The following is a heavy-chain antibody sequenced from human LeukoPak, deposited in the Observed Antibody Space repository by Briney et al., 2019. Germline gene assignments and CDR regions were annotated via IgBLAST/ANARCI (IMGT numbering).Heavy chain of an antibody. Sequence: SGTLSLTCAVSGVSISSNLWWTWVRQPPGKGLEWIAEIHHSGSINYNPSLKSRVTISVDTSKNQFSLKLSSVTAADTAVYYCARHIGGRYYYYYMDVWGKGTTVTISS. D-gene: IGHD2-21*01. V-gene: IGHV4-4*02. CDR1: GVSISSNLW. CDR2: IHHSGSI. CDR3: ARHIGGRYYYYYMDV. J-gene: IGHJ6*03.